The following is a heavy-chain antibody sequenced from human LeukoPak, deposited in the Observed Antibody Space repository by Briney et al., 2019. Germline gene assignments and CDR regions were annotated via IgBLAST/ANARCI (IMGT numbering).Heavy chain of an antibody. V-gene: IGHV3-66*01. J-gene: IGHJ4*02. CDR2: IYSGGST. CDR1: GFTLSPYG. CDR3: ARDPKDGYVN. D-gene: IGHD5-24*01. Sequence: GGSLRLSSIASGFTLSPYGMSWVRQAPGKGLEWVSVIYSGGSTYYADSVKGRFTISRDNSKNTLYLQMNSLRAEDTAVYYCARDPKDGYVNWGQGTLVTVSS.